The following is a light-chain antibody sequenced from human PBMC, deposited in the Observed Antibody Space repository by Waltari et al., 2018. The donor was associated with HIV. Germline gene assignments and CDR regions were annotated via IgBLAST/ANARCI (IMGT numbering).Light chain of an antibody. CDR1: QSVSTY. J-gene: IGKJ1*01. CDR3: QQSYSTPQWT. V-gene: IGKV1-39*01. Sequence: DIQMTQSPASLSASVGDRVTITCRASQSVSTYLNWYQHKPGKAPKLLIYAASSLQSGVPSRFSGSGSGTDFTFTISSLQPENFATYYCQQSYSTPQWTFGQGTKVEIK. CDR2: AAS.